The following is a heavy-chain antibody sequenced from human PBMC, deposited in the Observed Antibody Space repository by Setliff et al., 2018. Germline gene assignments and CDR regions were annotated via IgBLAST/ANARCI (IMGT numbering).Heavy chain of an antibody. V-gene: IGHV1-18*01. D-gene: IGHD3-3*01. Sequence: ASVKVSCKTSGYSFINYGLSWMRQAPGQGLEWVGWFSGYNGNTDYAQNLQGRVTMTIDTSTSTAYMELRSLRSDDTAVYYCARVPRLEWLLPTFDSWGQGTLVTVS. CDR3: ARVPRLEWLLPTFDS. CDR2: FSGYNGNT. J-gene: IGHJ4*02. CDR1: GYSFINYG.